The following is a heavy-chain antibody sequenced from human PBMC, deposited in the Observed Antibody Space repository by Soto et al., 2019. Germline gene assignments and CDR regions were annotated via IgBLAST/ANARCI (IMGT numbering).Heavy chain of an antibody. CDR2: IYHSWST. V-gene: IGHV4-4*02. D-gene: IGHD3-9*01. CDR3: ARDRDILTGYDAFDI. Sequence: SETLSLTGAVSGGSISSSNWWSCVRQPPGKGLEWIGEIYHSWSTNYNPSLKSRVTISVDKSKNQFSLKLSSVTAADTAVYYCARDRDILTGYDAFDIWGQGTMVTVSS. CDR1: GGSISSSNW. J-gene: IGHJ3*02.